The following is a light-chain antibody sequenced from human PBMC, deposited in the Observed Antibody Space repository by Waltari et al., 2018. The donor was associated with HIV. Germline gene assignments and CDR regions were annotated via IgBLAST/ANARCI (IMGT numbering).Light chain of an antibody. J-gene: IGKJ2*01. CDR2: GAS. CDR1: EDVSTF. V-gene: IGKV1D-8*01. CDR3: QQYSSFPLT. Sequence: TQSPSLSASIGDRVTTFCQATEDVSTFVAWYQQKQGTPPKLLIYGASVLQGGVPSRFSGSGSGTDFALTISCLQSDDLATYFCQQYSSFPLTFGPGT.